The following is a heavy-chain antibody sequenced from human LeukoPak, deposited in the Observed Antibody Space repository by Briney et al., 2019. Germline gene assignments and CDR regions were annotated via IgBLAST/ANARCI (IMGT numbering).Heavy chain of an antibody. J-gene: IGHJ4*02. Sequence: EPGGSLRLSCAASGSTFISNGIYWVRQGPGKGLEGVAFIPYDGSNNYHVVSVKGRFTISRDTAKNTLSLQMIRLRAEDTAVYYCAKESSASYYFDYWGQGTLVTVSS. V-gene: IGHV3-30*02. CDR3: AKESSASYYFDY. CDR1: GSTFISNG. D-gene: IGHD3-10*01. CDR2: IPYDGSNN.